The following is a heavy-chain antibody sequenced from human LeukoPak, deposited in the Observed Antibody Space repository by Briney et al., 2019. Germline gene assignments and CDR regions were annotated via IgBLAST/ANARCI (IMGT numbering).Heavy chain of an antibody. D-gene: IGHD2-2*02. CDR3: ARDPCSRTSCYTGGYYYYYYMDV. V-gene: IGHV1-69*13. Sequence: ASVKVSCKASGGTFSSYAISWVRQAPGQGLEWMGGIIPIFGTANYAQKFQGRVTITADESTSTGYMELSSLRSEDTAVYYCARDPCSRTSCYTGGYYYYYYMDVWGKGTTVTVSS. CDR2: IIPIFGTA. CDR1: GGTFSSYA. J-gene: IGHJ6*03.